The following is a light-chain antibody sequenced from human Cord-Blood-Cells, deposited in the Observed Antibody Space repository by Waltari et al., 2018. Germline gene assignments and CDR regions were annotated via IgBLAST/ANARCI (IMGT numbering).Light chain of an antibody. CDR1: QSVSSY. J-gene: IGKJ4*01. V-gene: IGKV3-11*01. CDR3: QQRSNWLT. Sequence: QSPATLSLSPGERATLSCRASQSVSSYLAWYQQKPGQAPRLLIYDASNRATGIPARFSGSGSGTDFTLTISSLEPEDFAVYYCQQRSNWLTFGGGTKVEIK. CDR2: DAS.